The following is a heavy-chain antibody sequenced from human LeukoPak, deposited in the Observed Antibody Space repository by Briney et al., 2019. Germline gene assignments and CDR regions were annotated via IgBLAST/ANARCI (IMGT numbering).Heavy chain of an antibody. Sequence: SETLSLTCNVSDDSISSSSYYWAWIRQPPGKGLEWIGSVYYSGSTYNNPSLKSRVTISVDTSKNQFSLKLSSVTAADTAVYYCARRRVGGTVTPTYYFDYWGQGTLVTVSS. D-gene: IGHD4-17*01. CDR3: ARRRVGGTVTPTYYFDY. V-gene: IGHV4-39*07. CDR2: VYYSGST. CDR1: DDSISSSSYY. J-gene: IGHJ4*02.